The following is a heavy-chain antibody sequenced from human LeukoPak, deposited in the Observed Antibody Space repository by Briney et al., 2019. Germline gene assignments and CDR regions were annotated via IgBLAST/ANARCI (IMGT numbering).Heavy chain of an antibody. CDR3: ARVALWFDY. CDR2: IYYSGST. CDR1: GGSISSYY. V-gene: IGHV4-59*01. Sequence: PETLSLTCTVSGGSISSYYWSWIRQPPGKGLEWIGYIYYSGSTNYNPSLKSRVTISVDTSKNQFSLKLSSVTAADTAVYYCARVALWFDYWGQGTLVTVSS. D-gene: IGHD3-10*01. J-gene: IGHJ4*02.